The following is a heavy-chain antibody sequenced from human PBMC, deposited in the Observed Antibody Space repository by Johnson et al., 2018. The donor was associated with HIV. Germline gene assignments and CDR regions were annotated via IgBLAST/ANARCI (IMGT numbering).Heavy chain of an antibody. D-gene: IGHD3-16*01. CDR2: IHYDGSNK. CDR3: SKGGRFDAFDI. Sequence: QVLLVESGGGVVQPGGSLRLSCAASGFTFSSYGMHWVRHAPGKGLEWVAFIHYDGSNKYYADSVKGRFTISRDNSKNTLYLQMNSLRAEDTAVYYCSKGGRFDAFDIWGQGTMVTVSS. J-gene: IGHJ3*02. V-gene: IGHV3-30*02. CDR1: GFTFSSYG.